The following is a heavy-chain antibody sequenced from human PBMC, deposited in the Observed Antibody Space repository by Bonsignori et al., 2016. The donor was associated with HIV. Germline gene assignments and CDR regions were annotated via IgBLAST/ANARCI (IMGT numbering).Heavy chain of an antibody. CDR2: IYSGGSST. CDR3: AKGDTNMDV. Sequence: VRQAPGKGLEWVSLIYSGGSSTYYADSVKGRFTISRDNSKNMLYLQMNSLRAEDTAVYYCAKGDTNMDVWGKGATVTVSS. V-gene: IGHV3-23*03. D-gene: IGHD5-18*01. J-gene: IGHJ6*03.